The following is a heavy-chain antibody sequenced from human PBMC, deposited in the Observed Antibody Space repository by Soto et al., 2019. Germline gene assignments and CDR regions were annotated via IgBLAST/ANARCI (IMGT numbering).Heavy chain of an antibody. CDR2: ISWNSGSI. V-gene: IGHV3-9*01. CDR1: GFNFDDYA. J-gene: IGHJ6*02. Sequence: PGGSLRLSCAASGFNFDDYAMHWVRQAPGQGLEWVSGISWNSGSIGYADSVKGRFSISRDNAKNSLYLQMNSLRAEDTDLYYCAKGVAQYYYGMDVWGQGTTVTVSS. D-gene: IGHD2-15*01. CDR3: AKGVAQYYYGMDV.